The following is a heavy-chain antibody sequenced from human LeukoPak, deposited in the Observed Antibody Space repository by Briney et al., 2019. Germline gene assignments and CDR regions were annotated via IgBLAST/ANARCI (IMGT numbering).Heavy chain of an antibody. D-gene: IGHD3-22*01. CDR3: ARVYYYDSSGYYYYYYYYGMDV. Sequence: SETLSLTCTVSGGSISSSSYYWGWIRQPPGKGLEWIGSIYYSGSTYYNPSLKSRVTISVDTSKNQFSLKLSSVTAADTAVYYCARVYYYDSSGYYYYYYYYGMDVWGQGTTVTVSS. J-gene: IGHJ6*02. CDR1: GGSISSSSYY. CDR2: IYYSGST. V-gene: IGHV4-39*07.